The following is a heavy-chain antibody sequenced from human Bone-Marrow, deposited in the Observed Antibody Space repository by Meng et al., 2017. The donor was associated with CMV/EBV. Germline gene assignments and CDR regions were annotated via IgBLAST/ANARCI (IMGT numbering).Heavy chain of an antibody. D-gene: IGHD3-22*01. Sequence: GESLKISCAASGFTFSSYSMNWVHQAPGKGLEWVSYISSSSSTIYYADSVKGRFTISRDNAKNSLYLQMNILRAEDTAVYYCARDLTRDSSVHPGSFDYWGQGTLVTVSS. CDR1: GFTFSSYS. CDR3: ARDLTRDSSVHPGSFDY. V-gene: IGHV3-48*04. CDR2: ISSSSSTI. J-gene: IGHJ4*02.